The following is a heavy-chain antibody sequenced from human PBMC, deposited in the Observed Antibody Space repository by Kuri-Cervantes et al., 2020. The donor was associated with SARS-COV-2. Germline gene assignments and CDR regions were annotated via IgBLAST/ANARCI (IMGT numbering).Heavy chain of an antibody. J-gene: IGHJ6*02. D-gene: IGHD3-3*01. CDR2: ISYDGGNK. V-gene: IGHV3-30*03. CDR1: GFVFSEYG. Sequence: GGSLRLSCGASGFVFSEYGIHWVRQSPGKGLEWVAVISYDGGNKYYADSVKGRFTISRDNSKNTLYLQMNSLRAEDTAVYYCASRFWSGYYQPYYYYGMDVWGQGTTVTVSS. CDR3: ASRFWSGYYQPYYYYGMDV.